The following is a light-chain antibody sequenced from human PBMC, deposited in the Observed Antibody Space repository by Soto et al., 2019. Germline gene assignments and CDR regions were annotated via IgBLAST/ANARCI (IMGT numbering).Light chain of an antibody. V-gene: IGKV1-17*01. CDR3: QQYNNWPPVT. CDR2: AAS. CDR1: QGMRND. J-gene: IGKJ3*01. Sequence: DIQMTQSPSSLSASVGDRVTITCRASQGMRNDLGWYQQKPGKAPKRLIYAASSLQSGVPSRFSGSGSGTEFTLTISSLQSEDFAVYYCQQYNNWPPVTFGPGTKVDIK.